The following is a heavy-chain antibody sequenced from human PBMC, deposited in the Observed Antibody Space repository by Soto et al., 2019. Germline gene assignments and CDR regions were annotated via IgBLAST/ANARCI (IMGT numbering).Heavy chain of an antibody. Sequence: QVQLQQWGAGLLKSSETLSLTCAVYGGSFSDAYWTWIRQSPGKGLEWLGEITPGGGTKYTPSLKSGVVISADTTKSQSSLKLPSVTAADAATYYSATVGLPDSYHNSLDVWGQGTTVTVSS. CDR3: ATVGLPDSYHNSLDV. D-gene: IGHD2-15*01. J-gene: IGHJ6*02. CDR2: ITPGGGT. V-gene: IGHV4-34*02. CDR1: GGSFSDAY.